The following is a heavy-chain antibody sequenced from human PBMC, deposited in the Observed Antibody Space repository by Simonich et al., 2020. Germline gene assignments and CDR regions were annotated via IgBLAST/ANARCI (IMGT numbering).Heavy chain of an antibody. CDR3: ARSLGYYYYYYGMEV. D-gene: IGHD1-26*01. CDR2: IYYSGST. CDR1: GGSISRYY. J-gene: IGHJ6*02. V-gene: IGHV4-59*08. Sequence: QVQLQESGPGLVKPSETLSLTCTVSGGSISRYYWSWIRQPPGKGLEWIGYIYYSGSTHYNPSIKSRVTISVDTSKNQFSLKRSSVTAADTAVYYCARSLGYYYYYYGMEVWGQGTTVTVSS.